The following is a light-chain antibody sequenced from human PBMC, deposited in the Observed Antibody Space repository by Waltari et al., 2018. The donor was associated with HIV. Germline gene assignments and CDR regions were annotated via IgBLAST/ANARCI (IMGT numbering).Light chain of an antibody. J-gene: IGLJ3*02. CDR3: AAWDDSLSGPGV. CDR1: SSNIGSNY. Sequence: QSVLTQPPSASGTPGQRVTISCSGSSSNIGSNYVYWYQQLPGTAPKLLIYRNTQRPSGVPDRVSGSKSGTSASLAISGLRSEDEADYYCAAWDDSLSGPGVFGGGTKLTVL. CDR2: RNT. V-gene: IGLV1-47*01.